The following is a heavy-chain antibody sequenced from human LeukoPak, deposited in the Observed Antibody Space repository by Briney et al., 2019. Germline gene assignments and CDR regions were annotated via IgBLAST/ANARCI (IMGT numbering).Heavy chain of an antibody. D-gene: IGHD3-10*01. Sequence: GGSLRLSCAASGFTFSNYAMIWVRQAPGKGLEWVGRIKSKTDGGTTDYAAPVRGRFTISRDDSKNTLYLQMNSLKTEDTAVYYCAKLWFGELTSYFDSWGQGTLVTVSS. CDR2: IKSKTDGGTT. V-gene: IGHV3-15*01. CDR3: AKLWFGELTSYFDS. CDR1: GFTFSNYA. J-gene: IGHJ4*02.